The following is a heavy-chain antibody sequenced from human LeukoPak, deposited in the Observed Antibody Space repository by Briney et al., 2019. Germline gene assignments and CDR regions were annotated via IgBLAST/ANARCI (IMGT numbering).Heavy chain of an antibody. Sequence: ASVKVSCKASGYTFTGYYMHWVRQAPGQGLEWMGWINPNSGGTNYAQKFRGRVTMTRDTSISTAYIELSRLRSDDTAVYYCARGGSSSGWLISYYFGYWGQGTLVTVSS. CDR1: GYTFTGYY. D-gene: IGHD6-19*01. CDR2: INPNSGGT. J-gene: IGHJ4*02. CDR3: ARGGSSSGWLISYYFGY. V-gene: IGHV1-2*02.